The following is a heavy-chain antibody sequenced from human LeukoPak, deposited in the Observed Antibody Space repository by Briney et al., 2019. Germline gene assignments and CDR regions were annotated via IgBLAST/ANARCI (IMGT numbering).Heavy chain of an antibody. CDR3: ARDHSREYYYDSSGYYGILDY. Sequence: PGGSLRLSCAASGFTFSSYGMHWVRQAPGKGLEWVAVIWYDGSNKYYADSVKGRFTISRDNSKNTLYLQMNSLRAEDTAVYYCARDHSREYYYDSSGYYGILDYWGQGTLVTVSS. V-gene: IGHV3-33*01. D-gene: IGHD3-22*01. CDR2: IWYDGSNK. CDR1: GFTFSSYG. J-gene: IGHJ4*02.